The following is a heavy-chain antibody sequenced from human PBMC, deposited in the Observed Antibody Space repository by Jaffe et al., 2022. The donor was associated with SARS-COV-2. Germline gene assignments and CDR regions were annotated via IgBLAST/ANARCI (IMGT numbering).Heavy chain of an antibody. CDR3: SLSGQWLGRHS. V-gene: IGHV3-15*01. CDR2: IKSNADGGAA. J-gene: IGHJ5*01. D-gene: IGHD6-19*01. Sequence: EVQLMESGGGLVKPGGSLRLSCAASGLNFNDAWMSWVRQAPGKGLEWIGRIKSNADGGAAEYSEHVKDRFSISRDDSKHTLYLQMNSLKSEDTALYFCSLSGQWLGRHSWGHGTLVIVSS. CDR1: GLNFNDAW.